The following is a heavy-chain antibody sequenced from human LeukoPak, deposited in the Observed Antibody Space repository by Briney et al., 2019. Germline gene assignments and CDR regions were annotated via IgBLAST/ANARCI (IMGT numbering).Heavy chain of an antibody. CDR1: GFTFSSYS. V-gene: IGHV3-21*01. CDR3: ARPSNEGQWLVGQGVDY. D-gene: IGHD6-19*01. Sequence: GGSLRLSCAASGFTFSSYSMNWVRQAPGKGLGWVSSISSSSSYIYYADSVKGRFTISRDNAKKSMYLEMNSLRAEDTAVYYCARPSNEGQWLVGQGVDYWGQGTLVTVSS. J-gene: IGHJ4*02. CDR2: ISSSSSYI.